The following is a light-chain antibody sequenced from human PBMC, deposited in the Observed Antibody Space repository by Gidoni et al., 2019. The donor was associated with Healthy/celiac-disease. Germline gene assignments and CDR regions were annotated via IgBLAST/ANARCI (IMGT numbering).Light chain of an antibody. J-gene: IGKJ3*01. Sequence: ELVLTQSPGTLSLSPGERATLSCRASQSVSSSYLAWYQQKPGQAPRLLIYGASSRATSIPDRFSGSGSGTDFTLTISRMEPEDVAVYYCQQYGSSLITFGPGTKGDIK. CDR3: QQYGSSLIT. CDR1: QSVSSSY. CDR2: GAS. V-gene: IGKV3-20*01.